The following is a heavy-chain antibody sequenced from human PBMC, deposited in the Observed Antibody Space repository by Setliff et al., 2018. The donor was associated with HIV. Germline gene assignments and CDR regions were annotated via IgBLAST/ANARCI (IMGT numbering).Heavy chain of an antibody. Sequence: SETLSLTCTVSGGSMSTHYWSWIRQAPGKGLEWIGHIYATGSTHYNPSLRSRVTISIDTSKSHFSLRLKSVTAADTALYYCASGSPFDGFDMWGQGTMVTVSS. J-gene: IGHJ3*02. D-gene: IGHD1-26*01. V-gene: IGHV4-59*11. CDR3: ASGSPFDGFDM. CDR2: IYATGST. CDR1: GGSMSTHY.